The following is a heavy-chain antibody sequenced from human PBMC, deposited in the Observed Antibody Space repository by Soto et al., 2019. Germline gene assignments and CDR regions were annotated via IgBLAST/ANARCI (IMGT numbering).Heavy chain of an antibody. CDR2: ISAYNGNT. CDR1: GYTFTSYG. CDR3: ARDPMVRGVLTGVDY. D-gene: IGHD3-10*01. Sequence: QVQLVQSGAEVKKPGASVKVSCKASGYTFTSYGISWVRQAPGQGLEWMGWISAYNGNTNYAQKLQGRVTMTTDTPTITAYMVLGRLRSDDTAVYFCARDPMVRGVLTGVDYWGQGTLVTVSS. V-gene: IGHV1-18*01. J-gene: IGHJ4*02.